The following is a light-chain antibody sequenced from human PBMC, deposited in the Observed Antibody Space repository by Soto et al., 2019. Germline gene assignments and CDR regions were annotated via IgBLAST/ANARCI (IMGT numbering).Light chain of an antibody. Sequence: QSALTQPRSVSGSPGQSITISCTGISSDVGYYNYVSWYQQHPGTAPKLMIYDISVRPSGVPDRFSGSKSGNTASLTISGLQAEDEADYYCCSYAGSYTFYVFGTGTKLTVL. V-gene: IGLV2-11*01. CDR3: CSYAGSYTFYV. J-gene: IGLJ1*01. CDR1: SSDVGYYNY. CDR2: DIS.